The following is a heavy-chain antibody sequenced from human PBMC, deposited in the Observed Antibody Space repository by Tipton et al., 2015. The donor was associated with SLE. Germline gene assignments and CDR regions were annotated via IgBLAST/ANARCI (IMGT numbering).Heavy chain of an antibody. CDR3: ARGQYSFWSGTHYYFDYMDV. Sequence: TLSLTCTVSGGSVSSGYYYWSWIRQPPGKGLEWIGYIYYSGSTNYNPSLKSRVTISVDTSKNQFSLKVTSVTAAHTAVYYCARGQYSFWSGTHYYFDYMDVWGKGTTVTVSS. V-gene: IGHV4-61*01. J-gene: IGHJ6*03. CDR2: IYYSGST. D-gene: IGHD3-3*01. CDR1: GGSVSSGYYY.